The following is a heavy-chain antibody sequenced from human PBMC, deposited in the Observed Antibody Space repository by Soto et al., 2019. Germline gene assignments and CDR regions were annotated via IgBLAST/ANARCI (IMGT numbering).Heavy chain of an antibody. CDR2: IYYSGST. Sequence: PSETLSLTCTVSGGSISSGGYYWSWVRQHPGKGLEWIGYIYYSGSTYYNPSLKSRVTISVDTSKNQFSLKLSSVTAADTAVYYCARVQSSGYLGFDYWGQGTLVTVSS. V-gene: IGHV4-31*03. J-gene: IGHJ4*02. CDR3: ARVQSSGYLGFDY. CDR1: GGSISSGGYY. D-gene: IGHD3-22*01.